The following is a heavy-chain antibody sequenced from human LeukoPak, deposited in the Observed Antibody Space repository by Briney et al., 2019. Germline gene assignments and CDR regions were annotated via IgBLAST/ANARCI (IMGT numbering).Heavy chain of an antibody. Sequence: PSETLSLTCTVSGGSISSYYWSWIRQPAGKGLEWIGRIYTSGSTNYNPSLKSRVTISIDTYKNQFCLKLSSVTAADPAVYYCARGPYYDILTGSQNWFAPWGQGTLVTVSS. V-gene: IGHV4-4*07. CDR3: ARGPYYDILTGSQNWFAP. CDR2: IYTSGST. D-gene: IGHD3-9*01. J-gene: IGHJ5*02. CDR1: GGSISSYY.